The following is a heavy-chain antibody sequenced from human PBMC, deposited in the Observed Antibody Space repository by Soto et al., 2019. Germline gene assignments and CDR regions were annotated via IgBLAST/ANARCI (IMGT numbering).Heavy chain of an antibody. CDR3: AKEPAGAGIGYLDY. V-gene: IGHV3-23*01. Sequence: PGGSLRLSCAASGFIFRNYAISWVRQAPGKGLEWVAVIIGTGDSTYYADSVKGRFTISRDNSKDTLYLQMNSLRSEDTAVYYCAKEPAGAGIGYLDYWGQGTLVTVSS. CDR1: GFIFRNYA. J-gene: IGHJ4*02. CDR2: IIGTGDST. D-gene: IGHD6-19*01.